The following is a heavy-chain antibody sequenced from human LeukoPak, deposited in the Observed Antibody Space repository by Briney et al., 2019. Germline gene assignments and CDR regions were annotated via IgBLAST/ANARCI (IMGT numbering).Heavy chain of an antibody. D-gene: IGHD5-18*01. CDR2: ISWNSGSI. Sequence: GGSLRLSCAASGFTFDDYAMHWVRQAPGKGLEWVSGISWNSGSIGYAGSVKGRFTISRDNAKNSLYLQMNSLRAEDTALYYCAKDREFRSYGYYFDYWGQGTLVTVSS. CDR1: GFTFDDYA. CDR3: AKDREFRSYGYYFDY. J-gene: IGHJ4*02. V-gene: IGHV3-9*01.